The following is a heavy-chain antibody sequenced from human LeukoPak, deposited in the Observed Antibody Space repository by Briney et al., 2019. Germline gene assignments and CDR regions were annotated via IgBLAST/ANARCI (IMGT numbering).Heavy chain of an antibody. D-gene: IGHD2-21*02. V-gene: IGHV3-74*01. CDR3: ARTGGRLSNFDF. J-gene: IGHJ4*02. Sequence: PGGSLRLSCTASGFTFSNFWMHWVRQAPGKGLVWVSGIDTAGSATRYADSVKGRFTISRDSAKNTLFLQINSLRAEDTAVYYCARTGGRLSNFDFWGQGSLVTVSS. CDR2: IDTAGSAT. CDR1: GFTFSNFW.